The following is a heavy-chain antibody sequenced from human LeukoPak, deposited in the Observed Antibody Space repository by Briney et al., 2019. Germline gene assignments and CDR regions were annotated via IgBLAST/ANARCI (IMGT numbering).Heavy chain of an antibody. V-gene: IGHV3-23*01. J-gene: IGHJ4*02. CDR1: GFTFSIYA. D-gene: IGHD6-13*01. CDR2: IGGSGGST. Sequence: GRSLRLSCAASGFTFSIYATHWVRQAPGKGLEWVSSIGGSGGSTYYADSVKGRFTISRDNSKNTLYLQMNSLRAEDTAVYYCAKVETAAAATLRGFDYWGQGTLVTVSS. CDR3: AKVETAAAATLRGFDY.